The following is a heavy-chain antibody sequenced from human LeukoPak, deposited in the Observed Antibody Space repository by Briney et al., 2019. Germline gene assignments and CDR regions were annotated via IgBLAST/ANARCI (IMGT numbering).Heavy chain of an antibody. J-gene: IGHJ3*02. D-gene: IGHD4-17*01. Sequence: GRSLRLSCTTSGFTFGDFTMSWVRQAPGKGLEWVGFIRSKAYGGTTEYAASVKGRFTISRDDSKSIAYLQMNSLKTEDTAVYFCTRDKITVTTGDTNAFDIWGQGTLDTVSS. V-gene: IGHV3-49*04. CDR2: IRSKAYGGTT. CDR3: TRDKITVTTGDTNAFDI. CDR1: GFTFGDFT.